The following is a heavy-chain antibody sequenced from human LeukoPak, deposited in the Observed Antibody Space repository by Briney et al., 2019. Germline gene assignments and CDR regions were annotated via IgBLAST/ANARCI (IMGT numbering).Heavy chain of an antibody. V-gene: IGHV1-46*01. Sequence: ASVKVSCKASGYTFTSYYMHWVRQAPGQGLEWMGIINPSGGSTSYAQKLQGRVTMTTDTSTSTAYMELRSLRSDDTAVYYCARDPAVAADYWGQGTLVTVSS. D-gene: IGHD6-19*01. J-gene: IGHJ4*02. CDR3: ARDPAVAADY. CDR1: GYTFTSYY. CDR2: INPSGGST.